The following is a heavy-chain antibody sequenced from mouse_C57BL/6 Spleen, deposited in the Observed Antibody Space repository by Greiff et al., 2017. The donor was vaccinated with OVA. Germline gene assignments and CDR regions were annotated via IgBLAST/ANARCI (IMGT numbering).Heavy chain of an antibody. CDR1: GYTFTSYW. CDR2: IDPSDSYT. V-gene: IGHV1-59*01. D-gene: IGHD4-1*01. Sequence: QVQLQQPGAELVRPGPSVKLSCKASGYTFTSYWMHWVKQRPGQGLEWIGVIDPSDSYTNYNQKFKGKATLTVDTSSSTAYMQLSSLTSEDSAVYYCARKNWGSYYAMDYWGQGTSVTVSS. J-gene: IGHJ4*01. CDR3: ARKNWGSYYAMDY.